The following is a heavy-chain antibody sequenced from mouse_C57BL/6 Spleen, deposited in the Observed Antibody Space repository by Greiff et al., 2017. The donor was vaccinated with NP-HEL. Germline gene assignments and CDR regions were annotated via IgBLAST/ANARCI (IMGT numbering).Heavy chain of an antibody. CDR2: IDPSDSYT. CDR3: ARGGSSYGDYAMDY. D-gene: IGHD1-1*01. CDR1: GYTFTSYW. V-gene: IGHV1-50*01. J-gene: IGHJ4*01. Sequence: VQLQQSGAELVKPGASVKLSCKASGYTFTSYWMQWVKQRPGQGLEWIGEIDPSDSYTNYNQKFKGKATLTVDTSSSTAYMQLSSLTSEDSAVYYCARGGSSYGDYAMDYWGQGTSVTVSS.